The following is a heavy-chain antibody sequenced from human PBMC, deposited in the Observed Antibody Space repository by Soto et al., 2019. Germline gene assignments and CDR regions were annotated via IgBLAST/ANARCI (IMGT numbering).Heavy chain of an antibody. Sequence: QVQLVQSGAEVKKPGASVKVSCQASGYTFTSYELNWVRQATGQGLEWMGWMNPNSGNTGYAQKFQGRGTMTRNTSISTAYMELSSLRSEDTAVYYCARGAVAGTSYYYYGMDVWGQGTTVTVSS. J-gene: IGHJ6*02. D-gene: IGHD6-19*01. CDR2: MNPNSGNT. CDR1: GYTFTSYE. CDR3: ARGAVAGTSYYYYGMDV. V-gene: IGHV1-8*01.